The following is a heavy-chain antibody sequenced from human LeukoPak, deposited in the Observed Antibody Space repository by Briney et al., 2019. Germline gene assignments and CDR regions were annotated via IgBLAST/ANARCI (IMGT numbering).Heavy chain of an antibody. CDR3: AKDTYSSSLTGFDY. V-gene: IGHV3-9*01. CDR2: ISWNSGSI. D-gene: IGHD6-6*01. Sequence: GGSLGLSCAASGFTFDDYAMHWVRQAPGKGLEWVSGISWNSGSIGYADSVKGRFTISRDNAKNSLYLQMNSLRVEDTALYYCAKDTYSSSLTGFDYWGQGTLVTVSS. CDR1: GFTFDDYA. J-gene: IGHJ4*02.